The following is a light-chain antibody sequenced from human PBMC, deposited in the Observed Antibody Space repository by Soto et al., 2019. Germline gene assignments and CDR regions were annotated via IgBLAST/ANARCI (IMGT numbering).Light chain of an antibody. J-gene: IGLJ3*02. CDR3: QSYDTILTGSV. V-gene: IGLV1-40*01. CDR2: SNT. Sequence: QPVLTQPPSVSGAPGQRVTISCTGSSSNIGAGSDVHWYQQLPGTAPKLLIYSNTNRPSGVPDRFSGSKSGTSASLAIAGLQAGDEADYFCQSYDTILTGSVFGGGTKVTVL. CDR1: SSNIGAGSD.